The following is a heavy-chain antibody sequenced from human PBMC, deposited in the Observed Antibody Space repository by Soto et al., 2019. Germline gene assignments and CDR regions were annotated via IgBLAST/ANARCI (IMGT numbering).Heavy chain of an antibody. CDR2: IYYNGST. CDR1: GGSISSGGYY. J-gene: IGHJ6*02. V-gene: IGHV4-31*03. D-gene: IGHD2-2*01. Sequence: QVQLQESGPGLVKPSQTLSLTCTVSGGSISSGGYYWSWIRQHSGKGLEWIRYIYYNGSTYYNPSLKSRVTISVDTSKNQFSLKLSSVTAADTAVYYCARFWRGPAAIYYYYGMDVWGQGTTVTVSS. CDR3: ARFWRGPAAIYYYYGMDV.